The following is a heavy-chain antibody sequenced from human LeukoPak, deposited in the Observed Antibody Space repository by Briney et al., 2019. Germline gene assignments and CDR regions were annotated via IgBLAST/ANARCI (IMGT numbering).Heavy chain of an antibody. CDR2: ISSSSSLI. Sequence: GGSLRLSCAASGFTFSYYSMNWVRQAPGRGLEWVSCISSSSSLIFYSDSVRGRFTISRDNAKNSLYLQMHSLRAEDTALYYCARGAYNSGGTHENWGQGTLVTVSS. J-gene: IGHJ4*02. V-gene: IGHV3-21*01. D-gene: IGHD3-22*01. CDR3: ARGAYNSGGTHEN. CDR1: GFTFSYYS.